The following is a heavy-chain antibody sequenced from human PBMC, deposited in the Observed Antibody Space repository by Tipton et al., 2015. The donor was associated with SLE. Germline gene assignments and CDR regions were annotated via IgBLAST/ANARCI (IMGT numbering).Heavy chain of an antibody. Sequence: SLRLSCAASGFTLSRYAMNWVRQAPGKGLEWVSVIYSRGSIHYSDSVRGRFTISKDNSKNTLYLQMNSLRAEDTAVYYCARGCSGTSCYWGDDWGQGSLVIVSS. CDR1: GFTLSRYA. V-gene: IGHV3-23*03. CDR3: ARGCSGTSCYWGDD. D-gene: IGHD2-15*01. CDR2: IYSRGSI. J-gene: IGHJ4*02.